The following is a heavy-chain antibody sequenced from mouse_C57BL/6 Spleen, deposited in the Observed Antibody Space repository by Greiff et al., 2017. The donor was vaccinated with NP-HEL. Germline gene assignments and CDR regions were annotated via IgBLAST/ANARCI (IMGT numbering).Heavy chain of an antibody. V-gene: IGHV6-6*01. CDR2: VRNKANNHAT. J-gene: IGHJ1*03. CDR3: TYYSTWYFDV. Sequence: EVQLQESGGGLVQPGGSMKLSCAASGFTFSDAWMDWVRQSPEKGLEWVAEVRNKANNHATYYAESVKGRFTISRDDSKSSVYLQMNSLRAEDTGIYYCTYYSTWYFDVWGTGTTVTVSS. CDR1: GFTFSDAW. D-gene: IGHD2-5*01.